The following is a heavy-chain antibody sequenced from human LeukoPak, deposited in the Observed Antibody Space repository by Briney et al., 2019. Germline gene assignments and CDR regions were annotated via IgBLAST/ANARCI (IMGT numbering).Heavy chain of an antibody. CDR2: IYYSGNT. Sequence: SETLSLTCTVSGGSISSGGDYWSWIRQHPGKGLEWIGYIYYSGNTYYNPSLKSRVTISVDTSKNQFSLRLNSVTAADTAMYYCARETGLAAAVNWGQGTLVTVSS. J-gene: IGHJ4*02. V-gene: IGHV4-31*03. CDR1: GGSISSGGDY. D-gene: IGHD6-13*01. CDR3: ARETGLAAAVN.